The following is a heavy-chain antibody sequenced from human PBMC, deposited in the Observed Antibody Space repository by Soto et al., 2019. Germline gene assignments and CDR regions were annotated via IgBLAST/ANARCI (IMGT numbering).Heavy chain of an antibody. CDR2: INHSGST. CDR3: AHQLKHYDILTGYYEGNFDY. J-gene: IGHJ4*02. Sequence: SETLSLTCAVYGGSFSGYYWSWIHQPPGKGLEWIGEINHSGSTNYNPSLKSRVTISVDTSKNQFSLKLSSVTAADTAVYYCAHQLKHYDILTGYYEGNFDYWGQGTLVT. V-gene: IGHV4-34*01. CDR1: GGSFSGYY. D-gene: IGHD3-9*01.